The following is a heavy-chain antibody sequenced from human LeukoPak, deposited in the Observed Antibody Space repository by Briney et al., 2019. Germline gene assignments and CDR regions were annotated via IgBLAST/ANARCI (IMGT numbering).Heavy chain of an antibody. D-gene: IGHD2-2*02. CDR2: IYTSGST. CDR1: GGSISSYY. Sequence: SETLSLTCTVSGGSISSYYWSWIRQPAGRGLEWIGRIYTSGSTNYNPSLKSRVTMSVDTSKNQFSLKLSSVTAADTAVYYCARDRTRGYCSSTSCYTFDYWGQGTLVTVSS. CDR3: ARDRTRGYCSSTSCYTFDY. V-gene: IGHV4-4*07. J-gene: IGHJ4*02.